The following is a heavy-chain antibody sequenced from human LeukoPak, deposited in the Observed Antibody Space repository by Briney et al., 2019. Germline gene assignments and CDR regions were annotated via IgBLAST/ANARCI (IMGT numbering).Heavy chain of an antibody. J-gene: IGHJ4*02. D-gene: IGHD3-22*01. V-gene: IGHV4-61*02. CDR1: GGSISSGSYY. CDR3: ARLDSTYYYASPFAY. CDR2: IYTSGST. Sequence: SQTVCPTCTVSGGSISSGSYYWSWIRQPAGKGLEWIGRIYTSGSTNYNPSLKSRVTISVDTSKNQFSLKLSSVTAADTAVYYCARLDSTYYYASPFAYWGRASLLTVSS.